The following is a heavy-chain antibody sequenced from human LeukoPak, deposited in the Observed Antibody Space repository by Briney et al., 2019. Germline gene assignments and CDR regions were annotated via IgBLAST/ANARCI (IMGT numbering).Heavy chain of an antibody. J-gene: IGHJ4*02. D-gene: IGHD3-10*01. Sequence: EPSETLSLTCTVSGYSISSGYYWGWIRQPPGKGLEWIGSMYHSGSTYYNPSLKSRVTTSVDTSKNQFSLKLSSVTAADTAVYYCARRFSLAGSGSYYKAYFDCWGQGTLVTVSS. CDR2: MYHSGST. V-gene: IGHV4-38-2*02. CDR3: ARRFSLAGSGSYYKAYFDC. CDR1: GYSISSGYY.